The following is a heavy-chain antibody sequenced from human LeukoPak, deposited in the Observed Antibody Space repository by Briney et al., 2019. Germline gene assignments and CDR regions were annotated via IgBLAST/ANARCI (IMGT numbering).Heavy chain of an antibody. D-gene: IGHD3-16*02. V-gene: IGHV3-30*02. CDR1: GFTFSSYG. J-gene: IGHJ3*02. CDR2: IRYDGSNK. CDR3: AKAKTTYYDYIWGSYRETTDAFDI. Sequence: GGSLRLSCAASGFTFSSYGMHWVRQAPGKGLEWVAFIRYDGSNKYYADSVKGRFTISRDNSKNTLYLQMNSLRAEDTAVYYCAKAKTTYYDYIWGSYRETTDAFDIWGQGTMVTVSS.